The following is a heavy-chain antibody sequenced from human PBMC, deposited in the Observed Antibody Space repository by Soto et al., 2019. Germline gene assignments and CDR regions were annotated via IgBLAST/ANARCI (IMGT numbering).Heavy chain of an antibody. Sequence: GGCLRLSCAASGFTFSSYWMSWGRQAPGKGLEWVANIKQDGSEKYYEDSVKGRFTITRDNAKNSLYLQMNSLRAEDPAVYSCATYSSSWYAFDIWGQGTMVTVSS. D-gene: IGHD6-13*01. CDR1: GFTFSSYW. J-gene: IGHJ3*02. CDR2: IKQDGSEK. V-gene: IGHV3-7*01. CDR3: ATYSSSWYAFDI.